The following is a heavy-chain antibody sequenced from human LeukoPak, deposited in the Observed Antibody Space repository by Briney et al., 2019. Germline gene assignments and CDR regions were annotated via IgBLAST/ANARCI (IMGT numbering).Heavy chain of an antibody. J-gene: IGHJ4*02. V-gene: IGHV3-21*01. Sequence: GGSLRLSCAASGFTFSSYSMNWVRQAPGKGLEWVSSIISSSSYIYYADSVKGRFTISRDNAKNSLYLQMNSLRAEDTAVYYCARGYGDVEDYFDYWGQGTLVTVSS. CDR1: GFTFSSYS. D-gene: IGHD4-17*01. CDR2: IISSSSYI. CDR3: ARGYGDVEDYFDY.